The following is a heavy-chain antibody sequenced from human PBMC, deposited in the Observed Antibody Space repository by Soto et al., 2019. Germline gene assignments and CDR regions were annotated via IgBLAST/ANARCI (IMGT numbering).Heavy chain of an antibody. Sequence: GGSLRLSCAASGFTFSSYSMNWVRQAPGKGLEWVSYISSSSSTIYYADSVKGRFTISRDNAKNSLYLQMNSLRAEDTAVYYCARADYGDYVPSSYMDVWGKGTTVTVSS. V-gene: IGHV3-48*01. CDR3: ARADYGDYVPSSYMDV. J-gene: IGHJ6*03. D-gene: IGHD4-17*01. CDR1: GFTFSSYS. CDR2: ISSSSSTI.